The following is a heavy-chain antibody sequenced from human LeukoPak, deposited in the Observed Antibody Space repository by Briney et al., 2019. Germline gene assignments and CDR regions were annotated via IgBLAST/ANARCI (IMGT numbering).Heavy chain of an antibody. CDR3: AKAGWDIVATIGAFDI. J-gene: IGHJ3*02. V-gene: IGHV3-23*01. Sequence: PGGSLRLSCAVSGISLSNYGMSWVRQAPGKGLEWVAGISGSGGGTNYADSVKGRFTISRDNSKNTLYLQMNSLRAEDTAVYYCAKAGWDIVATIGAFDIWGQGTMVTVSS. CDR1: GISLSNYG. D-gene: IGHD5-12*01. CDR2: ISGSGGGT.